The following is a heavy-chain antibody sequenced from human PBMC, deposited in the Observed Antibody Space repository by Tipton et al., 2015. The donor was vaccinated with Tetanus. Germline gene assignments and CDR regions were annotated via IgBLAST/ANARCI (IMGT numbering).Heavy chain of an antibody. V-gene: IGHV4-31*03. CDR1: GGSVSSGAYC. D-gene: IGHD5-12*01. CDR2: IYSSGSS. Sequence: TLSLTCTVSGGSVSSGAYCWSWIRRHPGQGLEWVGYIYSSGSSYYYPALKGSGSITIDTSRNQFSLHLSSVTAADTGVYFCARDSGGYRGCDSWGRGTLVSFSS. CDR3: ARDSGGYRGCDS. J-gene: IGHJ4*02.